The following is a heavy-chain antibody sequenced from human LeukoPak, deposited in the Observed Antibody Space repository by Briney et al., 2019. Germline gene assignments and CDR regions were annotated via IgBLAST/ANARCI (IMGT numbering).Heavy chain of an antibody. D-gene: IGHD1-14*01. CDR1: GGSFSGYY. V-gene: IGHV4-34*12. CDR2: IVHSGNT. Sequence: SETLSLTCAVYGGSFSGYYWSWIRQPPGMGLEWIGEIVHSGNTKYNPSLKSRVTISVDTSKNQFSLKLSSVTAADTAVYYCAGMRITTPTVRTLDYWGQGTLVTVSS. CDR3: AGMRITTPTVRTLDY. J-gene: IGHJ4*02.